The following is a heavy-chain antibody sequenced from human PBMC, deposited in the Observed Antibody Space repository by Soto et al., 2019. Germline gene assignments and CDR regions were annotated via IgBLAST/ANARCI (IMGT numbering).Heavy chain of an antibody. CDR3: TKVSSGWFDP. Sequence: ETLSLTCTVSGGSISSSGFSRGWVRQPPGKGLEWIGCAYYSGNTYYNPSLKSRVTISVDTSGNQFSLRLNSVTAADTAVYYCTKVSSGWFDPWGQGTLVTVSS. J-gene: IGHJ5*02. D-gene: IGHD2-8*01. CDR2: AYYSGNT. CDR1: GGSISSSGFS. V-gene: IGHV4-39*01.